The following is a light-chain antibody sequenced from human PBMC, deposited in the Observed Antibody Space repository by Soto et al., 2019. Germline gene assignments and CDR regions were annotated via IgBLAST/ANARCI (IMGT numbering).Light chain of an antibody. Sequence: IVLTQSPLSLPVTPGEPASISCRSSQSLLHSNGDNSLDWYLQKPGQTPPLLIYWGSNRASGVPDRFSGSGSGTDFTLNISRVEAEDVGVYYCMQALQTLPLTFGGGTKVEIK. CDR3: MQALQTLPLT. V-gene: IGKV2-28*01. J-gene: IGKJ4*01. CDR2: WGS. CDR1: QSLLHSNGDNS.